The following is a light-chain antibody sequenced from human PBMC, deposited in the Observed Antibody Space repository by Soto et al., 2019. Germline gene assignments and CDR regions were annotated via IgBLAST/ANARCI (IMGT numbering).Light chain of an antibody. Sequence: DIQMTQSPSSLSASVGDRITITCHARQDISNYLNWYQQKPGKAPKLLIYDASNLETGVPSRFSGRGSGTDFTFAISSLQPEIIATYYCQQYVNLLLTFGGTTKVEI. CDR3: QQYVNLLLT. CDR1: QDISNY. J-gene: IGKJ4*01. CDR2: DAS. V-gene: IGKV1-33*01.